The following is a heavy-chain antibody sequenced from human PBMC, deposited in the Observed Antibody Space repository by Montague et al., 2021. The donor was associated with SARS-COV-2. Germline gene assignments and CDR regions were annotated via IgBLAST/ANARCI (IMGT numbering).Heavy chain of an antibody. D-gene: IGHD6-25*01. Sequence: SLRLSCAASGFTFSSYAMSWVRQAPGKGLEWVSSITSGDADTYYADSVTGRFTISRDNSKNTLYLNLNSLRAEDTAVYYCAKDLHRGGYDAFDLWGQGTMVTVSS. J-gene: IGHJ3*01. CDR1: GFTFSSYA. V-gene: IGHV3-23*01. CDR2: ITSGDADT. CDR3: AKDLHRGGYDAFDL.